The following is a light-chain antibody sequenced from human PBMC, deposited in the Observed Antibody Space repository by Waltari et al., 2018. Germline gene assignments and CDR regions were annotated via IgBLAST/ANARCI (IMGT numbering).Light chain of an antibody. CDR3: QQYYSTLWT. CDR2: WAS. V-gene: IGKV4-1*01. J-gene: IGKJ1*01. CDR1: QSVLYSSNNKNY. Sequence: DIVMTQSPDSLAVSLGERATINCKSSQSVLYSSNNKNYLAWYQQKPGQPPKLLIYWASTWASGVPDRFSGSGSGTDFTLTISSLQAEDVAVYYCQQYYSTLWTFGQGTKVEIK.